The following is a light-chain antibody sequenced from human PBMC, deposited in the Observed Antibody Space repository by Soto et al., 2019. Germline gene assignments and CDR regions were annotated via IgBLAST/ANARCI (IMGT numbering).Light chain of an antibody. CDR3: KQYGYSPRT. Sequence: EIVLTQSPGTLSLSPGERATLSCRASQSIDNIYFAWYQQKAGQAPRLLIYGVSSRATGIPDRFSGSGSGTDFTLTIGRLEPEDFAMYYCKQYGYSPRTFGQGTKVDIK. CDR2: GVS. CDR1: QSIDNIY. V-gene: IGKV3-20*01. J-gene: IGKJ1*01.